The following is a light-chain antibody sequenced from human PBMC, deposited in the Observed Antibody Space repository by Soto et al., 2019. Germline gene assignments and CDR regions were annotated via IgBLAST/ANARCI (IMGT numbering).Light chain of an antibody. CDR3: QQYYNTPSYT. V-gene: IGKV4-1*01. Sequence: DIVMTQSPDSLAVSLGERATINCKSSQSVLYSSNNKNYLAWYQQKPGQAPKLLSYWASTRESGVPDRFSGSGSGTDFTLTISRLQAEDVAVYYCQQYYNTPSYTFGQGTKLEIK. J-gene: IGKJ2*01. CDR1: QSVLYSSNNKNY. CDR2: WAS.